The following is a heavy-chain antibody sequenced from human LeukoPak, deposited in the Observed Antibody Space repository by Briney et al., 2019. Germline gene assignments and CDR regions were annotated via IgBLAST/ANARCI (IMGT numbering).Heavy chain of an antibody. D-gene: IGHD1-26*01. V-gene: IGHV1-18*01. CDR3: ARAVVGATKWFDP. CDR2: ISTYNGDT. Sequence: ASVKVSCKASGYSFTIYGITWVRQAPGQGLEWMGWISTYNGDTNYAQKLQGRVTMTTDTSTSTAYMELRSLRSDDTAVYFCARAVVGATKWFDPWGQGTLVTVSS. J-gene: IGHJ5*02. CDR1: GYSFTIYG.